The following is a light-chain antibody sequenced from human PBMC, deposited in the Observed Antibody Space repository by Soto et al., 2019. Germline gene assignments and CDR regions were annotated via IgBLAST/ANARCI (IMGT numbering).Light chain of an antibody. Sequence: DIQMTQSPPSVSASVGDRITITCRASDDIVDYLNWYQQKPGKAPNLLIYDASNLVTGVPSRFSGSGSGTDFAFTISSLQPEDIGIYYCQQYDNMPLTFGGGTKVQIK. CDR1: DDIVDY. CDR3: QQYDNMPLT. V-gene: IGKV1-33*01. CDR2: DAS. J-gene: IGKJ4*01.